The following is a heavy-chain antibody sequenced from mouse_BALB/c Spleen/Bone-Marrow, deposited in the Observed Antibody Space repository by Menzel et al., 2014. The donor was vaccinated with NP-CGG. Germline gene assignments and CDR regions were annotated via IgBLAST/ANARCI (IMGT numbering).Heavy chain of an antibody. CDR2: VYPGNNDT. CDR3: TRYYYGGRDWYFDV. Sequence: EVKLVESGAVLARPGASVMMSCKASGYTFTSFWMHWVKQRPGQGLEWIGAVYPGNNDTNYDQNFKGKAKLTAVTSTSTAYMEFSSLTNEDSAVYYCTRYYYGGRDWYFDVWGAGTTVTVSS. D-gene: IGHD1-1*01. CDR1: GYTFTSFW. J-gene: IGHJ1*01. V-gene: IGHV1-5*01.